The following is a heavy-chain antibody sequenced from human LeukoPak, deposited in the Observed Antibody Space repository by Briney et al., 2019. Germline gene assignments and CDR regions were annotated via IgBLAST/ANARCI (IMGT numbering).Heavy chain of an antibody. Sequence: GGTLRLSCAASGFTFITYNMNWVRQAPGKGLEWVSSISSTSSSYRYYADSVKGRFTISRDNAKNSLYLQMNSLRAEDTAVYYCAREHSGYDFPGRDYYYMDVWGKGTTVTISS. CDR3: AREHSGYDFPGRDYYYMDV. D-gene: IGHD5-12*01. CDR1: GFTFITYN. CDR2: ISSTSSSYR. J-gene: IGHJ6*03. V-gene: IGHV3-21*01.